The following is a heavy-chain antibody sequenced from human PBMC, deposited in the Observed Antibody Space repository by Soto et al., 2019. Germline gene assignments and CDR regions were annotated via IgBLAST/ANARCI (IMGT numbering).Heavy chain of an antibody. J-gene: IGHJ4*02. D-gene: IGHD3-3*01. V-gene: IGHV3-21*01. CDR1: GFTFSSYS. CDR2: ISSSSYI. Sequence: GGSLRLSCAASGFTFSSYSMNWVRQAPGKGLEWVSSISSSSYIYYADSVKGRFTISRDNAKNSLYLQMNSLRAEDTAVYYCARGVTSTHYYDFWSGYYTWRNYFDYWGQGTLVTVSS. CDR3: ARGVTSTHYYDFWSGYYTWRNYFDY.